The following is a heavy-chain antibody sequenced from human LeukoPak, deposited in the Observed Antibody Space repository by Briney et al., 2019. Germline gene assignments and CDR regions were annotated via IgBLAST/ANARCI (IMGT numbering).Heavy chain of an antibody. D-gene: IGHD3-16*01. CDR1: GFTFSSYA. J-gene: IGHJ4*02. Sequence: GGSLRLSCAASGFTFSSYAMSWVRQAPGKGLEWVSVISGGGGSTYYADSVKGRFTISRDNSKNTLYLQMNSLRAEDTAVCYCAKTFKINAYFDYWGQGTLVTVSS. CDR2: ISGGGGST. CDR3: AKTFKINAYFDY. V-gene: IGHV3-23*01.